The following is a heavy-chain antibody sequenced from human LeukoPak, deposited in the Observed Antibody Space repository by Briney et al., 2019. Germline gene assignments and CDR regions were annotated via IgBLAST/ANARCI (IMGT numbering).Heavy chain of an antibody. CDR3: ARAAGIAAAGRYYYYMDV. CDR1: GGSISSYY. Sequence: SQTLSLTCTVSGGSISSYYWSWIRQPAGKGLEWIGRIYTSGSTNYNPSLKSRVTMSVDTSKNQFSLKLSSVTAADTAVYYCARAAGIAAAGRYYYYMDVWGKGTTVTISS. J-gene: IGHJ6*03. CDR2: IYTSGST. D-gene: IGHD6-13*01. V-gene: IGHV4-4*07.